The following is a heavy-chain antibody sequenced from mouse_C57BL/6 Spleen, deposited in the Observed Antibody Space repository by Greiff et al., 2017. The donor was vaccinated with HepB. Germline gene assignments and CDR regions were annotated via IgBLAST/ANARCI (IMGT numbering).Heavy chain of an antibody. CDR1: GFNIKDYY. CDR3: TRGYGKGAMDY. D-gene: IGHD2-10*02. CDR2: IDPEDGDT. J-gene: IGHJ4*01. V-gene: IGHV14-1*01. Sequence: VQLQQSGAELVRPGASVKLSCTASGFNIKDYYMHWVKQRPEQGLEWIGRIDPEDGDTEYAPKFQGKATMTADTSSNTAYLQLSSRTSEDTAVYYCTRGYGKGAMDYWGQGTSVTVSS.